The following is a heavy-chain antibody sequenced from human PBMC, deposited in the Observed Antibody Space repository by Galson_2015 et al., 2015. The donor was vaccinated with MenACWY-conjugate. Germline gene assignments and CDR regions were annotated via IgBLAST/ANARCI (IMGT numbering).Heavy chain of an antibody. V-gene: IGHV3-48*04. CDR3: ARGGRGYSYGLGY. CDR1: GFTFSSYR. CDR2: ISSSSSTI. Sequence: SLRLSCAASGFTFSSYRMNWVRQAPGKGLEWVSYISSSSSTIYYADSVKGRFTISRDNAKNSLYLQMNSLRAEGTAVYYCARGGRGYSYGLGYWGQGTLVTVSS. J-gene: IGHJ4*02. D-gene: IGHD5-18*01.